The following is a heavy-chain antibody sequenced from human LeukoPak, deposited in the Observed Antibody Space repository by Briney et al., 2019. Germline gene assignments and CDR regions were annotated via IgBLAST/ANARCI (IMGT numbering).Heavy chain of an antibody. V-gene: IGHV4-34*01. CDR1: GGSFSGYY. Sequence: PSETLSLTCAVYGGSFSGYYWSWIRQPPGKGLEWIGEINHSGSTNYNPSLKSRVTISVDTSKNQFSLKLSSVTAADTAVYYCARVVMIFDYWGQGTLVTVSS. CDR3: ARVVMIFDY. CDR2: INHSGST. D-gene: IGHD2-21*01. J-gene: IGHJ4*02.